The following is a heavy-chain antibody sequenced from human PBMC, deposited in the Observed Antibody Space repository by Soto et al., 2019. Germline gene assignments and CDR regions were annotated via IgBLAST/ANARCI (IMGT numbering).Heavy chain of an antibody. V-gene: IGHV3-48*03. Sequence: GGSLRLSCAASGFTFSSYEMNWVRQAPGKGLEWVSYISSSGRTIYYVDSVKGRFTISRDNARNSLYLQMNSLRAEDTAVYYCARAPYGAWSLSKNSYDYGLDVWGQGTTVTVSS. CDR1: GFTFSSYE. CDR3: ARAPYGAWSLSKNSYDYGLDV. CDR2: ISSSGRTI. D-gene: IGHD3-3*01. J-gene: IGHJ6*02.